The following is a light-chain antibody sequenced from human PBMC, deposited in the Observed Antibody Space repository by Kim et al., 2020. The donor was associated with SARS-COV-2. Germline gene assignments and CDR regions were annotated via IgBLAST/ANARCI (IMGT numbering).Light chain of an antibody. V-gene: IGKV1-33*01. CDR2: DAS. Sequence: DIQMTQSPSSLSASVGDRVTITCQASQDITKYLNWYQHKPGKAPQLLIYDASILETGVPSRFSGSGSGTDFAVTISSLQPEDIALYYCQQYGNLPITFGQGTRLEIK. CDR1: QDITKY. J-gene: IGKJ5*01. CDR3: QQYGNLPIT.